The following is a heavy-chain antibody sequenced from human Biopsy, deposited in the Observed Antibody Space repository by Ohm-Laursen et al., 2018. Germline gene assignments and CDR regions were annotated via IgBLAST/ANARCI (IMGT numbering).Heavy chain of an antibody. CDR2: ISSSGNST. V-gene: IGHV3-23*01. D-gene: IGHD4/OR15-4a*01. CDR1: GFVVTNKD. J-gene: IGHJ2*01. Sequence: SLRLSCAASGFVVTNKDMTWVRQAPGKGLEWVSGISSSGNSTYYAGSVKGRFTISRDNSKNTLYLQLNSLRVDDTAVYYCAKDRRTMRIWYFDLWGRGTLVTVSS. CDR3: AKDRRTMRIWYFDL.